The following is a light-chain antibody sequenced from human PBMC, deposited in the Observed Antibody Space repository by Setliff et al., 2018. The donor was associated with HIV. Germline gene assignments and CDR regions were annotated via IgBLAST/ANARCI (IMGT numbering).Light chain of an antibody. Sequence: QSVLTQPPSVSAAPGQKVTISCSGSSSNIGINYVSWYQQLPGTAPKLLIYDNNKRPSGIPDRFSGSKSGTSATLGITGLQAGDEADYYCGTWDNSLSAVVFGGGTK. CDR1: SSNIGINY. V-gene: IGLV1-51*01. J-gene: IGLJ2*01. CDR3: GTWDNSLSAVV. CDR2: DNN.